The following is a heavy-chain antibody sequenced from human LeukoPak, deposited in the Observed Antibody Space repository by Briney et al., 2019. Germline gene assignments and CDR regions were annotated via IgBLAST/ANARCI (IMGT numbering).Heavy chain of an antibody. CDR3: ASGDLGYCSSTSCPTRGNAFDA. J-gene: IGHJ3*01. V-gene: IGHV1-3*01. D-gene: IGHD2-2*01. CDR2: INAGNDKT. Sequence: GSVKVSCKASGYTFTTYTMHWVRQAPGQRLEWMGWINAGNDKTKYSQKFQGRVTITRDTSASTAYMELSSLRSEDTAVYYCASGDLGYCSSTSCPTRGNAFDAWGQGTMVTVSS. CDR1: GYTFTTYT.